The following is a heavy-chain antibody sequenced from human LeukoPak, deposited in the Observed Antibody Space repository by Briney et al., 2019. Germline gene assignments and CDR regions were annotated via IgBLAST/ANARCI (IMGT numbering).Heavy chain of an antibody. CDR2: ISGSGGST. CDR1: GFTFSSYG. CDR3: AKVSHWGNYEEY. V-gene: IGHV3-23*01. J-gene: IGHJ4*02. Sequence: PGGSLRLSCAASGFTFSSYGMSWVRQAPGKGLEWVSAISGSGGSTYYADSVKGRFTISRDNSKNTLYLQMNSLSAEDTAVYYCAKVSHWGNYEEYWGQGTLVTVSS. D-gene: IGHD3-16*01.